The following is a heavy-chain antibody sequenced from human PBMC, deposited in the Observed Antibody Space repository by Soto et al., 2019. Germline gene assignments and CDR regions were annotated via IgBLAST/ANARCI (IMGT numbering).Heavy chain of an antibody. CDR2: ISPRSDYI. CDR1: GFIFSSYS. CDR3: ARVSGTLERYSDLDY. J-gene: IGHJ4*02. Sequence: EVQLVDSGGGLVKPGGSLRLSCAASGFIFSSYSMNWVRQAPGKGLEWVSSISPRSDYIYFADSMRGRFTISRDNAQNSLYLHMNTLRAEDTAVYHCARVSGTLERYSDLDYCGQGTLVTVSS. D-gene: IGHD3-10*01. V-gene: IGHV3-21*06.